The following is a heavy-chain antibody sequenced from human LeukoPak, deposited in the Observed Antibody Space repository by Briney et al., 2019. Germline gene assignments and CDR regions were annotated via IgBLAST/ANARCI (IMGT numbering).Heavy chain of an antibody. CDR3: ARSGSGYLRYYFDY. Sequence: PSETLSLTCAVYGGSFSGYYWSWIRQPPGKGLEWIGEINHSGSTNYNPSLKSRVTISVDTSKNQFSLKLSSVTAADTAVYYCARSGSGYLRYYFDYWDQGTLVTVSS. CDR2: INHSGST. D-gene: IGHD5-12*01. V-gene: IGHV4-34*01. CDR1: GGSFSGYY. J-gene: IGHJ4*02.